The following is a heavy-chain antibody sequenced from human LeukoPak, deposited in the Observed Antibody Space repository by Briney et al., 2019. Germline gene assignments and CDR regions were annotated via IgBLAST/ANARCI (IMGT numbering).Heavy chain of an antibody. CDR2: ISSSGGST. J-gene: IGHJ4*02. V-gene: IGHV3-23*01. Sequence: GGSLRLSCAASGFVFRSYAMSWVRQAPGKGLEWVSGISSSGGSTYHADSVRGRFTISRDNFKNTLYLQMNSLRVEDTAVYYCARDGDFGDYTGYFDYWGQGTLVTVSS. CDR1: GFVFRSYA. CDR3: ARDGDFGDYTGYFDY. D-gene: IGHD4-17*01.